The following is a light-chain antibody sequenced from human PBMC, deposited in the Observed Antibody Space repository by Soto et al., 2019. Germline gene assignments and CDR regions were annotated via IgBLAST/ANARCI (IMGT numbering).Light chain of an antibody. CDR1: QSVSSSH. CDR2: GAS. Sequence: ETVWTQSPGTLSLSGGGRVTLSCRTSQSVSSSHLAWYQQRPGLPPRLLIYGASTRATGIPARFTGSGSGTEFTLTISSLQSEDFAVYYCEQYNNWPLTFGGGTKVDIK. J-gene: IGKJ4*01. V-gene: IGKV3-15*01. CDR3: EQYNNWPLT.